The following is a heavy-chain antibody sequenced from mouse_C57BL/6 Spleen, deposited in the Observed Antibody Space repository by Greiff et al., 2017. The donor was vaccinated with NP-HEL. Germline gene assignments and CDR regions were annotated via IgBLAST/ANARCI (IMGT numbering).Heavy chain of an antibody. J-gene: IGHJ1*03. CDR2: IDPSDSET. CDR1: GYTFTSYW. CDR3: AMGEWLLGYFDV. D-gene: IGHD2-3*01. Sequence: QVQLQQSGAELVRPGSSVKLSCKASGYTFTSYWMHWVKQRPIQGLEWIGNIDPSDSETHYNQKFKDKATLTVDKSSSTAYMQLSSLTSEDSAVYYCAMGEWLLGYFDVWGTGTTVTVSS. V-gene: IGHV1-52*01.